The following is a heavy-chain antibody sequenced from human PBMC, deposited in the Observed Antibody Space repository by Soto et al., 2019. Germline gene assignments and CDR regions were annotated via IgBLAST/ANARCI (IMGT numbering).Heavy chain of an antibody. J-gene: IGHJ3*02. Sequence: EVQLLESGGDLVQPGGSLRLSCAASGFTFNDYALTWVRQVPGKGLEWVSSLSSRGFSTHYAESVKGRFTISRDNSKNTVYLQMNSRRAEDTAVYYCARERAVYCSNGISLDACDIWGQGTRVTVSS. CDR3: ARERAVYCSNGISLDACDI. CDR2: LSSRGFST. D-gene: IGHD2-2*01. CDR1: GFTFNDYA. V-gene: IGHV3-23*01.